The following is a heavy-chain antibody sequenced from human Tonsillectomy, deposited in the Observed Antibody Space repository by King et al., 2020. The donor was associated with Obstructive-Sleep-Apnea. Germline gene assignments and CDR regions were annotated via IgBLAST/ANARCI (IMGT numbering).Heavy chain of an antibody. CDR1: GGSIRSYG. V-gene: IGHV1-69*01. CDR3: ARGGSTAARDGMDV. D-gene: IGHD6-6*01. CDR2: IIPMYCTA. J-gene: IGHJ6*02. Sequence: VQLVQSGAEVKKSGSSVKVSCKASGGSIRSYGISWVRQAPGQGLEWMGGIIPMYCTADYAQKFEGGVTITADESTSTVYMELRSLRLEDTSVYYCARGGSTAARDGMDVWGQGTTVTV.